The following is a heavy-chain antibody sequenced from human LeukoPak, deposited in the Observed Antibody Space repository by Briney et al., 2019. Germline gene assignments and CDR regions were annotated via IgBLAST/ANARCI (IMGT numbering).Heavy chain of an antibody. CDR1: GFTFSSYG. J-gene: IGHJ4*02. CDR2: IRYDGSNK. Sequence: GGSLRLSCAASGFTFSSYGMHWVRQAPGKGLEWVAFIRYDGSNKYYADSVKGRFTISRDNSKNTLYLQMNSLRAEDTAVYYCAKERAEDFWSGYYNHYFDYWGQGTLVTVSS. CDR3: AKERAEDFWSGYYNHYFDY. D-gene: IGHD3-3*01. V-gene: IGHV3-30*02.